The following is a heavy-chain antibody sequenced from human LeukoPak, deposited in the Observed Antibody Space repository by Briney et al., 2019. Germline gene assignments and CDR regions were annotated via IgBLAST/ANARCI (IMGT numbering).Heavy chain of an antibody. Sequence: SETLSLTCTVSVHSINSYYWSWIRQPPGKGLEWIGCIYYSGNTNYNPSLKSRVTISIDTSKNQFSLKLSSVTAADTAVYYCARDYAFDIWGQGTMVTVSS. CDR1: VHSINSYY. CDR2: IYYSGNT. CDR3: ARDYAFDI. J-gene: IGHJ3*02. V-gene: IGHV4-59*01.